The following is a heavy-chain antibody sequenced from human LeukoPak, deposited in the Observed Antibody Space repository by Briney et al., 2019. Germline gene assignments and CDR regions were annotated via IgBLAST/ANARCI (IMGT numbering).Heavy chain of an antibody. CDR2: IIPILGIA. J-gene: IGHJ4*02. D-gene: IGHD1-26*01. Sequence: SVKVSCKASGGTFSSYAISWVRQAPGQGLEWMGRIIPILGIANYAQKFQGRVTITADKSTSTAYMELSSLRSEDTAVYYCARERVGADDPYYFDYWGQGTLVTVSS. V-gene: IGHV1-69*04. CDR3: ARERVGADDPYYFDY. CDR1: GGTFSSYA.